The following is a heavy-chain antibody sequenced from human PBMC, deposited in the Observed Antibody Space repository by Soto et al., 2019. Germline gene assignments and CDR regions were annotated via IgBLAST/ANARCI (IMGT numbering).Heavy chain of an antibody. V-gene: IGHV1-3*01. CDR3: ARAPDYYGFDP. Sequence: QVQLVQSGAEVKKPGASVKVSCKVSGYTFTSYAMHWVRQAPGQRLEWMGWINAGNGNTKYSQKFQGRVTITRDTSASTAYMELSSLRSEDTAVYYCARAPDYYGFDPWGQGTLVTVSS. D-gene: IGHD3-10*01. CDR1: GYTFTSYA. J-gene: IGHJ5*02. CDR2: INAGNGNT.